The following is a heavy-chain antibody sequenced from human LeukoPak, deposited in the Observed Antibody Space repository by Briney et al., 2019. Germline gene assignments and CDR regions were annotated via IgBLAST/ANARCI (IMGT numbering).Heavy chain of an antibody. CDR2: IFASGST. D-gene: IGHD4-11*01. V-gene: IGHV4-4*07. J-gene: IGHJ4*02. Sequence: SETLSLTCTVSGASINSDYWTWVRQVAGKGLEWIGRIFASGSTNYNPYLRSRVTISVDTSKNQFSLKLSSVTAADTAVYYCARGQADYSNNSGYYFDYWGQGTLVTVSS. CDR1: GASINSDY. CDR3: ARGQADYSNNSGYYFDY.